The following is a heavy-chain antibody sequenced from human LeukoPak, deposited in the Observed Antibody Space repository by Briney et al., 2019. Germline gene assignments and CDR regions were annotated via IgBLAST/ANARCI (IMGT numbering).Heavy chain of an antibody. CDR1: GYSISSGYY. D-gene: IGHD6-13*01. J-gene: IGHJ4*02. V-gene: IGHV4-38-2*02. CDR3: ARGLDAGGSWYQKRGVYYFDY. CDR2: IYHSGST. Sequence: PSETLSLTCTVSGYSISSGYYWGWIRQPPGKGLEWIGSIYHSGSTYYNPSLKSRVTISVDTSKNQFSLKLSSVTAADTAVYYCARGLDAGGSWYQKRGVYYFDYWGQGTLVTVSS.